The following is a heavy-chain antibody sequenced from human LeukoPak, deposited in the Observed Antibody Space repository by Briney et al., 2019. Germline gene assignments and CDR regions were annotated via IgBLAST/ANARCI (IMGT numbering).Heavy chain of an antibody. D-gene: IGHD3-22*01. CDR3: ARAGDSSGYYLNDAFDI. V-gene: IGHV5-51*01. J-gene: IGHJ3*02. CDR2: IYPGDSDT. Sequence: RGESLKISCKGSGYSFTSYWIGWVRQMPGKGLEWMGIIYPGDSDTRYSPSFQGQVTISADKSISTAYLQWSSLKASDTAMYYCARAGDSSGYYLNDAFDIWGQGTMVTVSS. CDR1: GYSFTSYW.